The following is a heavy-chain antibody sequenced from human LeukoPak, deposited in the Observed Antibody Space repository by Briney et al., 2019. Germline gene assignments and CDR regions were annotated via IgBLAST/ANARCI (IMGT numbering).Heavy chain of an antibody. CDR1: GFTFSSYG. Sequence: GGSLRLSCAASGFTFSSYGMHWVRQAPGKGLEWVAFIRYDGSNKYYADSVKGRFTISRDNSKNTLYLQMNSLRAEDTAVYYCANWGSLGFDPYYFDYWGQGTLVTVSS. V-gene: IGHV3-30*02. J-gene: IGHJ4*02. CDR3: ANWGSLGFDPYYFDY. D-gene: IGHD3-9*01. CDR2: IRYDGSNK.